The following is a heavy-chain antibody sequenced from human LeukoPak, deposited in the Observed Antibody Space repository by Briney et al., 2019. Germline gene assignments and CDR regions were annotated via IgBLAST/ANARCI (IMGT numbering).Heavy chain of an antibody. Sequence: GASVKVSCKASGYTFTSYGISWVRQAPGQGLEWMGWISAYNGNTNYAQKLQGRVTMTTDTSTSTAHMELRSLRSDDTAVYYCARDFEVRGVIHTHYYFDYWGQGTLVTVSS. CDR1: GYTFTSYG. V-gene: IGHV1-18*01. D-gene: IGHD3-10*01. J-gene: IGHJ4*02. CDR2: ISAYNGNT. CDR3: ARDFEVRGVIHTHYYFDY.